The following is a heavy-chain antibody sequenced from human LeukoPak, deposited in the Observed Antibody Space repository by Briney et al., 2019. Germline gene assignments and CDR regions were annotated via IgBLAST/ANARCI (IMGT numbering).Heavy chain of an antibody. Sequence: PSETLSLICTVSGGSISSHYWSWIRQPPGKGLEWIGYIYYSGSTNYNPSLKSRVTISVDTSKNQFSLKLSSVTAADTAVYYCALQSVIDYYYYYMDVWGKGTTVTVSS. D-gene: IGHD4-11*01. CDR2: IYYSGST. CDR1: GGSISSHY. V-gene: IGHV4-59*11. J-gene: IGHJ6*03. CDR3: ALQSVIDYYYYYMDV.